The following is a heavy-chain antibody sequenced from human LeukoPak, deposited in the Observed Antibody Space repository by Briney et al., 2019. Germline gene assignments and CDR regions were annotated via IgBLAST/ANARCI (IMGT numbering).Heavy chain of an antibody. J-gene: IGHJ4*02. CDR1: GGSISSYY. CDR3: ARVYYDILTGYRFDY. CDR2: IYYSGST. V-gene: IGHV4-59*01. D-gene: IGHD3-9*01. Sequence: KTAETLSLTCTVSGGSISSYYWSWIRQPPGKGLEWIGYIYYSGSTNYSPSLKSRVTVSVDTSKNQFSLKLSSVTAADTAVYYCARVYYDILTGYRFDYWGQGTLVTVSS.